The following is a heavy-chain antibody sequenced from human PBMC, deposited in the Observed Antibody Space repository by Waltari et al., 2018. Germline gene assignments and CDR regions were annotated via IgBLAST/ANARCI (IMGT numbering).Heavy chain of an antibody. CDR3: ARYVLLQDGHYFDS. Sequence: EVQLVESGGGLVQSGGSLTVSCAASGFIFSDSWIGWVRQAPGKGLEWVANIKPDGSEPNYLGSLKGRFTISTDNAKDSVLLHVSSLRAEDTAVYYCARYVLLQDGHYFDSWGQGTLVTVSS. J-gene: IGHJ4*02. CDR1: GFIFSDSW. D-gene: IGHD2-21*02. V-gene: IGHV3-7*01. CDR2: IKPDGSEP.